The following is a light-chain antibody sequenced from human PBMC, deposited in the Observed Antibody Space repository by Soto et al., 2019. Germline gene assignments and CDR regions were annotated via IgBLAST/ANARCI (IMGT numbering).Light chain of an antibody. Sequence: LLTQTPVSLSLSPGERATLSCRASQSVSSNYLAWYQQKPGQAPRLLIYGASSRATGIPDRFSGSGSGTDFTLTISRLEPEDFAVYYCQQYGSSPWTFGQGTKVDIK. CDR3: QQYGSSPWT. CDR1: QSVSSNY. V-gene: IGKV3-20*01. CDR2: GAS. J-gene: IGKJ1*01.